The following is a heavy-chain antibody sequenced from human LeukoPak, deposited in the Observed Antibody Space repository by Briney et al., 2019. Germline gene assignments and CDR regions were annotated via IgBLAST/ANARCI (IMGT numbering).Heavy chain of an antibody. D-gene: IGHD3-22*01. CDR2: ISYDGSNK. V-gene: IGHV3-30-3*01. Sequence: GGSLRLSCAASGFTFSSYAMHWVRQAPGKGLEWVAVISYDGSNKYYADSVKGRFTISRDNSKNTLYLQMNSLRAEDTAAYYCARDYYDRLDYWGQGTLVTVSS. CDR3: ARDYYDRLDY. J-gene: IGHJ4*02. CDR1: GFTFSSYA.